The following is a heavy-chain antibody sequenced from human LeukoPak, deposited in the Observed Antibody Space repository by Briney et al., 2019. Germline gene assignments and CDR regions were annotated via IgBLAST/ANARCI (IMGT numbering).Heavy chain of an antibody. Sequence: GRSLRLSCAASVFIFSSYAMHWVRRAPGKGPEWVAIIWFDGSNQYYAESVEGRFTVSRDNSKNTLYLQMNSLRAEDTAVYSCARGLGYSYGYGIDYWGQGTLVIASS. CDR3: ARGLGYSYGYGIDY. CDR2: IWFDGSNQ. CDR1: VFIFSSYA. D-gene: IGHD5-18*01. V-gene: IGHV3-33*01. J-gene: IGHJ4*02.